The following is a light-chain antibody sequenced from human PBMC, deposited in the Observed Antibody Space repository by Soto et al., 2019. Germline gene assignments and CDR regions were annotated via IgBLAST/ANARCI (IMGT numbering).Light chain of an antibody. J-gene: IGLJ2*01. CDR2: EVS. V-gene: IGLV2-8*01. Sequence: QSALTQPPSASGSPGQSVTISCTGTSSDVGGYNYVSWYQQHPGKAPKLMICEVSKRPSGVPDRFSGSKSGNTASMTVSGLQAEDEADYYCSTYAGSNPVVFGGGTKVTVL. CDR1: SSDVGGYNY. CDR3: STYAGSNPVV.